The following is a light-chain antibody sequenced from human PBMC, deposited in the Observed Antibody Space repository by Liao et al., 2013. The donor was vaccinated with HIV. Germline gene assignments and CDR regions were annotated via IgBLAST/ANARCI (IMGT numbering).Light chain of an antibody. CDR3: QAWDSDTEV. Sequence: SYVLTQPPSVSVAPGKTARITCGGSNIGSKSVHWYQQKPGQAPFLVIYYDSDRPSGIPERFSASTSRNTATLTISGTQAVDEADYYCQAWDSDTEVFGTGTKVTVL. CDR1: NIGSKS. V-gene: IGLV3-21*01. J-gene: IGLJ1*01. CDR2: YDS.